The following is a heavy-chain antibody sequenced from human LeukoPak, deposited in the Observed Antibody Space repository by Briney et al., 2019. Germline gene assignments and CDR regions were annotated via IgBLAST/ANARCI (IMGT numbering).Heavy chain of an antibody. V-gene: IGHV3-30*02. CDR2: IRYDGSNK. D-gene: IGHD2-15*01. CDR3: AKDPFMRCSGGSCYSEADYY. J-gene: IGHJ4*02. CDR1: GFTFSSYG. Sequence: GGSLRLSWAASGFTFSSYGMHWVRQAPGKGLEWVAFIRYDGSNKYYADSVEVRFTISRDNSKNTLYLQMVSLRAEDTAVYYCAKDPFMRCSGGSCYSEADYYWGQGTLVTVSS.